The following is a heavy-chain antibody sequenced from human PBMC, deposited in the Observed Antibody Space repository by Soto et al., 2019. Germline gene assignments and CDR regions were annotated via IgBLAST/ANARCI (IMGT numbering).Heavy chain of an antibody. V-gene: IGHV4-34*01. Sequence: QVQLQQWGAGLLKPSETLSLTCAVYGGSFSGYYWSWIRQPPGKGLEWIGEINHSGSTNYNPSPKSRVTISVDTSKNQFSLKLSSVTAADTAVYYCARGFKMATSAFDIWGQGTMVTVSS. D-gene: IGHD5-12*01. CDR2: INHSGST. CDR1: GGSFSGYY. J-gene: IGHJ3*02. CDR3: ARGFKMATSAFDI.